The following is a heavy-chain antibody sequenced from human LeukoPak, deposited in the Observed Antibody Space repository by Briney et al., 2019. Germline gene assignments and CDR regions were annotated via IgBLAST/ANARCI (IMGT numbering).Heavy chain of an antibody. CDR1: GYSISSGYY. CDR2: IHHSGST. V-gene: IGHV4-38-2*02. D-gene: IGHD2-2*01. J-gene: IGHJ1*01. Sequence: SETLSLTCTVSGYSISSGYYWGWIRQPPVKGLEWIGSIHHSGSTYYNPSLKSRVTISVDTSKNQFSLKLSSVTAADTAVYYCARSRVPYCSSTSCYAVNFQHWGQGTLVTVSS. CDR3: ARSRVPYCSSTSCYAVNFQH.